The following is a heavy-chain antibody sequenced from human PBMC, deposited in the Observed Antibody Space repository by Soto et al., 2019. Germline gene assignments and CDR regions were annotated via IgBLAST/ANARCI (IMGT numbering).Heavy chain of an antibody. V-gene: IGHV1-2*02. CDR3: ARASGSPLTVYAPLGF. CDR1: XYXXXXXX. D-gene: IGHD2-8*01. J-gene: IGHJ4*02. CDR2: ITPYTSTT. Sequence: QVQXVQSGXXXXXXXXXVKVSCXAXXYXXXXXXVXWXXXAXXQGLEWMGWITPYTSTTTYAPKFEGRISMTRDKSVSTAYMELSGLRSDDSALYFCARASGSPLTVYAPLGFWGQGTLVAVSS.